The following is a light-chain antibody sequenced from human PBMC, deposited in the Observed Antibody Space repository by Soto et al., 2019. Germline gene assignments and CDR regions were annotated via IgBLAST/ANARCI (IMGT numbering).Light chain of an antibody. J-gene: IGLJ3*02. CDR1: SSDVGAYNY. V-gene: IGLV2-8*01. CDR3: SSFASSNTWV. CDR2: EVT. Sequence: QAALTQPPSASGSPGQSVTISCTGTSSDVGAYNYVSWYQQHSGKAPKLVIYEVTKRPSGVPDRFSGSKSANTASLTVSGLQAEDAADYYCSSFASSNTWVFGGGTKRTVL.